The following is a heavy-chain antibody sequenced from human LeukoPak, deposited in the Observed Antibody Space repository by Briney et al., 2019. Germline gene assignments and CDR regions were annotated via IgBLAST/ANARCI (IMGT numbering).Heavy chain of an antibody. CDR2: MSGSGDIT. J-gene: IGHJ4*02. Sequence: GGSLRLSCAASGFTFSSSAMSWVRQAPGKGLEWVSAMSGSGDITTYADSVKGRFTISRDNSKNTLYLHMNSLRAEDTAVYYCAKKVDSNSLSFDYWVQGTLDTVSS. V-gene: IGHV3-23*01. CDR1: GFTFSSSA. CDR3: AKKVDSNSLSFDY. D-gene: IGHD3-22*01.